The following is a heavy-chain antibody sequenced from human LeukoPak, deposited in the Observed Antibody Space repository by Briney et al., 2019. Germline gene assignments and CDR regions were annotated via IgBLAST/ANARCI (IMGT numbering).Heavy chain of an antibody. CDR1: GVSISGDD. Sequence: PSESLSLTCTVSGVSISGDDWSWIRQPPGKGPEWVGEINDSGNVNYNPSLTSRVTISVDTLKNQFSLKLSSVTVADTAVYHCARVPTSGWPSPDYWGQGTLVTVSS. CDR2: INDSGNV. J-gene: IGHJ4*02. CDR3: ARVPTSGWPSPDY. D-gene: IGHD6-25*01. V-gene: IGHV4-34*01.